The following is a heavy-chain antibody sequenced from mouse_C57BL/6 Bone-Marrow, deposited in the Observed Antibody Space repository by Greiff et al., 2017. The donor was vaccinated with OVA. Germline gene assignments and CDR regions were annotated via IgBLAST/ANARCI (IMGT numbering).Heavy chain of an antibody. CDR3: ARFWFAY. V-gene: IGHV1-59*01. J-gene: IGHJ3*01. Sequence: QVQLQQPGAELVRPGTSVKLSCKASGYTFTSYWMHWVKQRPGQGLEWIGVIDPSDSYTNYNQKFKGKATLTVDTSSSTAYMQLSSLTSEDSAVYYCARFWFAYWGKGTLVTVSA. CDR1: GYTFTSYW. CDR2: IDPSDSYT.